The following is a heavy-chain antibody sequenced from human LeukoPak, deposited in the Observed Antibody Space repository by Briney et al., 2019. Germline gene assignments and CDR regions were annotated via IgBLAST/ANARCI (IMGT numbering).Heavy chain of an antibody. J-gene: IGHJ4*02. CDR2: IYYSGST. D-gene: IGHD3-3*01. CDR1: GGSISSSSYN. Sequence: ASETLSLTCTVSGGSISSSSYNWGWIRQPPGKGLEWIGSIYYSGSTYYNPSLKSRVTISADTSKNQFSLKLSSVTAADTAVYYCARDATFGDLGFDYWGQGTLVTVSS. CDR3: ARDATFGDLGFDY. V-gene: IGHV4-39*02.